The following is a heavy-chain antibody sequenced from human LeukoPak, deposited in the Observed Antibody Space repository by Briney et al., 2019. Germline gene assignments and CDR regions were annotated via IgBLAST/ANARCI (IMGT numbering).Heavy chain of an antibody. D-gene: IGHD5-12*01. Sequence: SETLSLTCTVSGGSISSYYWSWIRQPAGKGLEWIGRIYTSGSTKYNPSLKSRVTISVDTSKNQFSLKLNPVTAADTAVYYCARMWSGYDGFDYWGQGTLVTVSS. CDR3: ARMWSGYDGFDY. CDR1: GGSISSYY. V-gene: IGHV4-4*07. CDR2: IYTSGST. J-gene: IGHJ4*02.